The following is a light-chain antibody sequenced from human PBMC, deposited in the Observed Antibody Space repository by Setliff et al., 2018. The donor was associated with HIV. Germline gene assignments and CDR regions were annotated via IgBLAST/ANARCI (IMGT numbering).Light chain of an antibody. Sequence: QSVLTQPASVSGSPGQSITISCTGTSSDVGTYNYVSWYQQHPGKAPKLMIYDVSKRPSGVSNRFSGSKSGNTASLTISGLQAEDEADYYCSSYTSSSKVFGGGTQLTVL. CDR1: SSDVGTYNY. CDR3: SSYTSSSKV. CDR2: DVS. V-gene: IGLV2-14*01. J-gene: IGLJ2*01.